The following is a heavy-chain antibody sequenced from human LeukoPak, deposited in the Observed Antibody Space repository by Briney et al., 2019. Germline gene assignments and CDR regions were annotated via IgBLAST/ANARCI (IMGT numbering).Heavy chain of an antibody. CDR2: ISYDGRNK. V-gene: IGHV3-30*18. Sequence: GRSLRLSCAASGFPFSNHGMHWVRQAPGKGLEWVAVISYDGRNKYYADSVKGRFTISRDNSQNTLSLQMNSQRAEDTAVYYCVKDGDDSGWNYFDYWGQGTLVTVSS. J-gene: IGHJ4*02. CDR1: GFPFSNHG. D-gene: IGHD6-19*01. CDR3: VKDGDDSGWNYFDY.